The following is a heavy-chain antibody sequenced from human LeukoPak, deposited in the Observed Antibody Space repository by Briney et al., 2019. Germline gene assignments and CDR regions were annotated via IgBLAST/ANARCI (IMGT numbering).Heavy chain of an antibody. D-gene: IGHD3-10*01. J-gene: IGHJ3*02. V-gene: IGHV4-31*03. CDR3: AKFGSDAFDI. Sequence: SETLSLTCSVSGGSISSGGYYWNWVRQLPEKGLEWLGYISHSGYSYYTPSLNSRLTISMDTSMNQFSLKLTSVTAADTAVYYCAKFGSDAFDIWGQGTMVTVSS. CDR1: GGSISSGGYY. CDR2: ISHSGYS.